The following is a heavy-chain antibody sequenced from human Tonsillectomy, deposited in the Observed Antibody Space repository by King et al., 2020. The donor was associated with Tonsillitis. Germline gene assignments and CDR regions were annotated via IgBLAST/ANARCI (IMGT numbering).Heavy chain of an antibody. CDR2: ISTSGVYT. CDR3: ARSPLDCSGGSCYLDY. Sequence: VQLVESRGGLVKPGGSLRLSCAASGFTFSDYYMIWIRQAPGKGLQWVSYISTSGVYTNYADSVKGRFTISRENAKKSLYLHMNGLRAEDTAVYYCARSPLDCSGGSCYLDYWGQGTLVTVSS. V-gene: IGHV3-11*05. D-gene: IGHD2-15*01. CDR1: GFTFSDYY. J-gene: IGHJ4*02.